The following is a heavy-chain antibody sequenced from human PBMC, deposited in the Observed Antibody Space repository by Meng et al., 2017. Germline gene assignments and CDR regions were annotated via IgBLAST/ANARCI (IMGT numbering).Heavy chain of an antibody. D-gene: IGHD3-22*01. CDR2: INHSGST. Sequence: QAQLQQWGAGLLKPSEILSLTCAVYGGSFSGYYWSWIRQPPGKGLEWIGEINHSGSTNYNPSLKSRVTISVDTSKNQFSLKLSSVTAADTAVYYCARVRYYYDSSGYYATSYYFDYWGQGTLVTVSS. CDR3: ARVRYYYDSSGYYATSYYFDY. V-gene: IGHV4-34*01. CDR1: GGSFSGYY. J-gene: IGHJ4*02.